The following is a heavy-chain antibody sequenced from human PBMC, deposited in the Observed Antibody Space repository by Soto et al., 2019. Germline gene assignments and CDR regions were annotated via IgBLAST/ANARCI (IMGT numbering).Heavy chain of an antibody. J-gene: IGHJ4*02. CDR3: ARVNSATGSMHFEF. D-gene: IGHD3-9*01. Sequence: PWGCLRISCASCGFTLNIYVMHWVRQAPGKGLEWVAAIRYDRSNKYYADSVKGRFTISRDNSKNTVYLQMNSLRAEDTALYYCARVNSATGSMHFEFWGQGTLVTVSS. CDR1: GFTLNIYV. V-gene: IGHV3-33*01. CDR2: IRYDRSNK.